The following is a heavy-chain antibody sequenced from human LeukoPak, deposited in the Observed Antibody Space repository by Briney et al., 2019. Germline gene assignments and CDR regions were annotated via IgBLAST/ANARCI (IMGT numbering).Heavy chain of an antibody. CDR1: GSTFSSYS. V-gene: IGHV3-48*01. CDR3: ATSFSTPANY. D-gene: IGHD2-2*01. Sequence: GGSLRLSCAASGSTFSSYSMNWVRQAPGKGLEWISYISSSSNTRHYADSVKGRFTISRDNAKNSLYLQMNSLRAEDTAVYYCATSFSTPANYWGQGTLVTVSS. J-gene: IGHJ4*02. CDR2: ISSSSNTR.